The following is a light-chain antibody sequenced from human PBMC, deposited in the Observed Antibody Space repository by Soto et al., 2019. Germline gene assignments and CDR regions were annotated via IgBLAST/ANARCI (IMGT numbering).Light chain of an antibody. CDR1: QSVSAN. V-gene: IGKV3-15*01. Sequence: EIVMTQSPATLSVSPGARAPLSCRASQSVSANLAWYQHKPGQAPRLLIYGASTRATGIPARFSGSGTGTDFTLTISSLQSEDFAVYYCQQYSKWPTFGRGTKVDIK. CDR2: GAS. CDR3: QQYSKWPT. J-gene: IGKJ1*01.